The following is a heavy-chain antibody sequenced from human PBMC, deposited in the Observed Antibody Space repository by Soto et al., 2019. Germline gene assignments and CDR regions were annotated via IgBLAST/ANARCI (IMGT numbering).Heavy chain of an antibody. D-gene: IGHD6-13*01. Sequence: QLQLQESGPGLVKPSETLSLTCTVSGGSISSSSYYWGWIRQPPGKGLEWIGSIYYSGSTYYNPSLKSRVTISVDTSKNQFSLKLSSVTAADTAVYYCARLVSSSWYAHFDYWGQGTLVTVSS. V-gene: IGHV4-39*01. CDR3: ARLVSSSWYAHFDY. CDR2: IYYSGST. J-gene: IGHJ4*02. CDR1: GGSISSSSYY.